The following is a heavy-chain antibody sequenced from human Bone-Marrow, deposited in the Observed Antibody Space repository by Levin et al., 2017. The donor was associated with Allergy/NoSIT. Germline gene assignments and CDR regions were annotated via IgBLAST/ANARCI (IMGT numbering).Heavy chain of an antibody. CDR2: IDFDDGET. CDR3: ARQPGITAAGMVRDY. Sequence: GESLKISCKGSGYIFSDFWIGWVRQMPGKGLEWMGLIDFDDGETKYNPSFQGQVTVSADKSTRTAFLQWSSLRASDTAIYYCARQPGITAAGMVRDYWGRGTLVTVST. J-gene: IGHJ4*02. V-gene: IGHV5-51*01. D-gene: IGHD6-25*01. CDR1: GYIFSDFW.